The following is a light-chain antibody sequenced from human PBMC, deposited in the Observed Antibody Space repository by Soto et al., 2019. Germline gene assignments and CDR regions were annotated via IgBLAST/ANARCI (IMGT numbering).Light chain of an antibody. Sequence: EIVMTQSPATLSVSPGERATLSCRASQSVSSNLAWYQQNPGQAPRLLIYGASTRATGIQARFSGSGSGTEFTLTICSLQSEDFAVYYCQQYNNWPPGTFGQGNKVEI. CDR1: QSVSSN. CDR3: QQYNNWPPGT. CDR2: GAS. V-gene: IGKV3-15*01. J-gene: IGKJ1*01.